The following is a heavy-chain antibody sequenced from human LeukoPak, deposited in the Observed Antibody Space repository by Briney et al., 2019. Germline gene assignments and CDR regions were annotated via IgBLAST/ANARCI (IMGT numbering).Heavy chain of an antibody. D-gene: IGHD1-26*01. J-gene: IGHJ3*02. Sequence: KASETLSLTCTVSGGSISSYYWGWIRQPPGKGLEWIGSIYYSGSTYYNPSLKSRVTISVDTSKNQFSLKLSSVTAADTAVYYCARQWELLSAFDIWGQGTMVTVSS. CDR3: ARQWELLSAFDI. V-gene: IGHV4-39*01. CDR1: GGSISSYY. CDR2: IYYSGST.